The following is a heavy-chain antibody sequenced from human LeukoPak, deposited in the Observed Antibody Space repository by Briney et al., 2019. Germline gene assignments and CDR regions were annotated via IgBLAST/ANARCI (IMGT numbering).Heavy chain of an antibody. D-gene: IGHD3-10*01. CDR2: ISYDGSNK. V-gene: IGHV3-30*03. J-gene: IGHJ4*02. CDR3: SGDPGDY. Sequence: GRSLRLSRAASGFTFSSYGMHWVRQAPGKGLEWVAVISYDGSNKYYADSVKGRFTISRDNARNSLYLQMNSLRAEDTAVYYCSGDPGDYWGQGTLVTVSS. CDR1: GFTFSSYG.